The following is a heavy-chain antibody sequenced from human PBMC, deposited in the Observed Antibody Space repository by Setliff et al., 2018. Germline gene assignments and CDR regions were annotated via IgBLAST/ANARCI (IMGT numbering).Heavy chain of an antibody. CDR2: IYHSGST. J-gene: IGHJ6*02. CDR3: ARDRWDYDSSGYYSGENYYYGMDV. Sequence: SETLSLTCTVSGYSISSGYYWGWIRQPPGKGLEWIGSIYHSGSTYYNPSLKSRVTISVDTSKNQFSLKLSSVTAADTAVYYCARDRWDYDSSGYYSGENYYYGMDVWGQGTTVTVSS. D-gene: IGHD3-22*01. V-gene: IGHV4-38-2*02. CDR1: GYSISSGYY.